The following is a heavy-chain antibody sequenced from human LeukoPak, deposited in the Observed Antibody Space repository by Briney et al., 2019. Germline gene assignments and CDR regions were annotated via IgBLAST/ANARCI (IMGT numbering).Heavy chain of an antibody. J-gene: IGHJ6*03. CDR1: GGSISSSSYY. V-gene: IGHV4-39*07. CDR3: ARSAWSGYSGHYYYYMDV. D-gene: IGHD3-3*01. CDR2: IYYSGST. Sequence: SETLSLTCTVSGGSISSSSYYWGWIRQPPGKGLEWIGSIYYSGSTYYNPSLKSRVTISVDTSKNQFSLKLSSVTAADTAVYYCARSAWSGYSGHYYYYMDVWGKGTTVTVSS.